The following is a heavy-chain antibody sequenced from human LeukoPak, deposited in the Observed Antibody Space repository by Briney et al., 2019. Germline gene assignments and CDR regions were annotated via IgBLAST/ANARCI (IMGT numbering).Heavy chain of an antibody. CDR2: IIPIFGTA. CDR3: ARGRVGWEPLGY. V-gene: IGHV1-69*06. D-gene: IGHD1-26*01. J-gene: IGHJ4*02. Sequence: SVKVSCKASGGTFSSYAISWVRQAPGQGLEWMGGIIPIFGTANYAQKFQGRVTITADKSTSTAYMELRSLRSDDTAVYYCARGRVGWEPLGYWGQGTLVTVSS. CDR1: GGTFSSYA.